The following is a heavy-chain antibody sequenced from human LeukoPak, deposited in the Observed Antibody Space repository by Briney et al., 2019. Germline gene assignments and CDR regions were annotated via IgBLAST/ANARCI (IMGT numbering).Heavy chain of an antibody. CDR1: GGSISSYY. J-gene: IGHJ3*02. CDR2: IYTSGST. CDR3: ARDSIPAADEDDAFDI. Sequence: PSETLSLTCTVSGGSISSYYWSWIRQPAGKGLEWIGRIYTSGSTNYNPSLKSRVTMSVDTSKNQFSLKLSSVTAADTAVYYCARDSIPAADEDDAFDIWGQGTMVTVSS. V-gene: IGHV4-4*07. D-gene: IGHD2-2*01.